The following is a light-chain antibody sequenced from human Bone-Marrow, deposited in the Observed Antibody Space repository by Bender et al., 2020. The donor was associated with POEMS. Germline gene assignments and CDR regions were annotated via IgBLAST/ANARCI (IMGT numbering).Light chain of an antibody. V-gene: IGLV2-11*01. CDR1: SSDVGGFDS. Sequence: QSALTQPRSLSGSPGQSVTISCAGTSSDVGGFDSVSWYQQHPAQAPKLIIYDVTKRPSGVPGRFSGSKSGNTASLTISGLQAEDEADYHCFSYAGGYNYVFGTGTKVFVV. CDR3: FSYAGGYNYV. CDR2: DVT. J-gene: IGLJ1*01.